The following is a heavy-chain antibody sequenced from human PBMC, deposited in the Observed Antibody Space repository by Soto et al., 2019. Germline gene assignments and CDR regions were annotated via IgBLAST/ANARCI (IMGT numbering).Heavy chain of an antibody. V-gene: IGHV4-59*08. J-gene: IGHJ4*02. CDR3: ARHEGPVARRDNYFDY. CDR2: IYYSGST. Sequence: SETLSLTCTVSGGSSSSYYWSWIRQPPGKGLEWIGYIYYSGSTNYNPSLKSRVTISVDTSKNQFSLKLSSVTAADTAVYYCARHEGPVARRDNYFDYWGRGTLVTVSS. CDR1: GGSSSSYY.